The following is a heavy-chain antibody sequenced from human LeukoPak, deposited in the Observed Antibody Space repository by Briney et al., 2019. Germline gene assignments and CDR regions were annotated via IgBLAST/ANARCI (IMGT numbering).Heavy chain of an antibody. J-gene: IGHJ6*02. V-gene: IGHV4-59*01. CDR3: ARVDVYYYYGMDV. CDR2: IYYSGST. CDR1: GGSISSYY. Sequence: SETLSLTCTVSGGSISSYYWSWIRQLPGKGLEWIGYIYYSGSTNYNPSLKSRVTISVDTSKNQFSLKLSSVTAADTAVYYCARVDVYYYYGMDVWGQGTTVTVSS.